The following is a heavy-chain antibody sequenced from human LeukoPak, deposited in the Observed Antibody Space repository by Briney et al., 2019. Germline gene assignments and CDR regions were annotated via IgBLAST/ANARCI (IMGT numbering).Heavy chain of an antibody. CDR3: ARGLVTASNFYYYFMDV. Sequence: EGSLRLSCAASGFTFSSNWMHWVRQVPGKGLVWLSRVNSDGSSTYYADSVRGRFTISRDNAKNTLYLQMSCLRAEDSAVYYCARGLVTASNFYYYFMDVWGKGTTVTVSS. CDR1: GFTFSSNW. J-gene: IGHJ6*03. D-gene: IGHD2-21*02. V-gene: IGHV3-74*01. CDR2: VNSDGSST.